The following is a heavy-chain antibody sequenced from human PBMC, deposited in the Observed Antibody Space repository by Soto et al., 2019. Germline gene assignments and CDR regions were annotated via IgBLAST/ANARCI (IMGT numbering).Heavy chain of an antibody. J-gene: IGHJ6*03. D-gene: IGHD3-10*01. CDR1: GFTFSSYG. CDR2: IWYDGSNK. CDR3: ASNPRYYYGSGSYSDMDV. Sequence: GGSLRLSCAASGFTFSSYGMHWVRQAPGKGLEWVAVIWYDGSNKYYADSVKGRFSISRDNAKNSLYLQMNSLRAEDTAVYYCASNPRYYYGSGSYSDMDVWGKGTTVTVSS. V-gene: IGHV3-33*01.